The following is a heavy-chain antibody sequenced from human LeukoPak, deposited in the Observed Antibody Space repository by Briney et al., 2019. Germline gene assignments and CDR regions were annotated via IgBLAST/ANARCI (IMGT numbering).Heavy chain of an antibody. J-gene: IGHJ4*02. Sequence: ASVTLSCKASGYTFTTYGMRWVRQAPGQGLEWMGWINAYNGNKIYAQKMQGRVTMTTDTSENTAYMQLGSLRADDTAVYYCASGSDLDSFDYWGQGTLVTVSS. D-gene: IGHD5-12*01. CDR2: INAYNGNK. CDR3: ASGSDLDSFDY. CDR1: GYTFTTYG. V-gene: IGHV1-18*01.